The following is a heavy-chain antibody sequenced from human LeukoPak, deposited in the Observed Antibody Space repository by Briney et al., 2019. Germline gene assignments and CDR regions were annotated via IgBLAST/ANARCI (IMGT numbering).Heavy chain of an antibody. CDR3: ARERRYYDSSGSVWIDY. J-gene: IGHJ4*02. CDR1: GGSISSSSYY. D-gene: IGHD3-22*01. CDR2: IYYSGST. V-gene: IGHV4-39*07. Sequence: PSETLSLTCTVSGGSISSSSYYWGWIRQPPGKGLEWIGSIYYSGSTYYNPSLKSRVTISVDTSKNQFSLKLSSVTAADTAVYYCARERRYYDSSGSVWIDYWGQGTLVTVSS.